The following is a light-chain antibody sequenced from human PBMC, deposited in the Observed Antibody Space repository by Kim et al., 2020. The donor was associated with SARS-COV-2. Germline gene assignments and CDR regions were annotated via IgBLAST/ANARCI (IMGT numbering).Light chain of an antibody. CDR2: SNN. V-gene: IGLV1-44*01. CDR3: AAWDDSLNAVV. Sequence: GQRVTISCSGSRSNIGSNGVNWYQQHPGTAPKLLIYSNNQRPSGVPDRFSGSKSGTSASLAISGLQSEDEADYYCAAWDDSLNAVVFGGGTQLTVL. J-gene: IGLJ2*01. CDR1: RSNIGSNG.